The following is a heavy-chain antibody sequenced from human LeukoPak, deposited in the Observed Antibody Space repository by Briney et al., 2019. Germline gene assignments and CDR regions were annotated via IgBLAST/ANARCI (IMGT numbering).Heavy chain of an antibody. CDR2: IYTSGST. J-gene: IGHJ4*02. CDR1: GGSISSGSYY. D-gene: IGHD4-23*01. CDR3: ARGDDYGGIDFDY. Sequence: PSQTLSLTCTVSGGSISSGSYYWSWIRQPAGKGLEWIGRIYTSGSTNYNPSLKSRVTISVDTSKNQFSLKLSSVTAADTAVYYCARGDDYGGIDFDYWGQGTLVTVSS. V-gene: IGHV4-61*02.